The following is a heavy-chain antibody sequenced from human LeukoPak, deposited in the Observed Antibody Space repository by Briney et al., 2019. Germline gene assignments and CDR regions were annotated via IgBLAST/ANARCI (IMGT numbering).Heavy chain of an antibody. V-gene: IGHV3-23*01. J-gene: IGHJ4*02. CDR1: GFTFSNYA. CDR3: AKDHYSNYGYFDY. D-gene: IGHD4-11*01. CDR2: ISSSGGST. Sequence: GGSLRLSCAASGFTFSNYAMSWVRQAPGKGLEWVSGISSSGGSTYSAGSVKGRFTISRDNAKSTLYVQMNSLRAEDTAVYYRAKDHYSNYGYFDYWGQGTLVTVSS.